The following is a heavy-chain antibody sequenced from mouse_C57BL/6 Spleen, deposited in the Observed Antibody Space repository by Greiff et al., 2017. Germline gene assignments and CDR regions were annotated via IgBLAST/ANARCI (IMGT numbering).Heavy chain of an antibody. J-gene: IGHJ2*01. CDR1: GFNIKDDY. Sequence: EVQLQQSGAELVRPGASVKLSCTASGFNIKDDYMHWVKQRPEQGLEGIGWIDPENGDTEYASKFQGKATITADTSSNTAYLQLSSLTSEDTAVYYCTKITTVVENWGQGTTLTVSS. CDR3: TKITTVVEN. CDR2: IDPENGDT. V-gene: IGHV14-4*01. D-gene: IGHD1-1*01.